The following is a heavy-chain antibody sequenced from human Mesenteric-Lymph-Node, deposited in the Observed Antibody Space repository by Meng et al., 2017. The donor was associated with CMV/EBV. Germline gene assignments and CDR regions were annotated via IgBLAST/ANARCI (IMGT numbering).Heavy chain of an antibody. Sequence: SVKVSCKASGYTFTYRYLHWVRQAPGQALEWMGWITPFNGNTNYAQKFQDRVTITRDRSMSTAYMELSSLRSEDTAVYYCARNRDGYSYGHNDNYYYYYGMDVWGQGTTVTVSS. V-gene: IGHV1-45*02. D-gene: IGHD5-18*01. CDR3: ARNRDGYSYGHNDNYYYYYGMDV. CDR1: GYTFTYRY. CDR2: ITPFNGNT. J-gene: IGHJ6*02.